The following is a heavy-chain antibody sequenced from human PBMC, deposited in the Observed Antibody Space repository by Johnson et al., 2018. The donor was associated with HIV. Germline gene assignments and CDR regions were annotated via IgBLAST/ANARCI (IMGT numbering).Heavy chain of an antibody. CDR2: ISSSGGTT. V-gene: IGHV3-11*04. D-gene: IGHD3-22*01. CDR1: GFKFDDNY. Sequence: QVQLVESGGALVKPGGSLRLSCAASGFKFDDNYMAWIRQSPGKGLEWVSYISSSGGTTHNADSVKGRFAISRNNAYNSLYLQMNSLRVEDTALYFCAKDFGIVVVKSAFAIWGQGTMFTVSS. J-gene: IGHJ3*02. CDR3: AKDFGIVVVKSAFAI.